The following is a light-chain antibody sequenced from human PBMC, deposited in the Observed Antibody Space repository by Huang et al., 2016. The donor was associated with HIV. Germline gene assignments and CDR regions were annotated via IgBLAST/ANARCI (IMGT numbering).Light chain of an antibody. J-gene: IGKJ5*01. CDR3: QQYCGSPPIT. Sequence: EIVLTQSPGTLCLSPGERATLSCRASQSVRSNALAWYQQKPGQAPRLLIYDAASRATGIPDRFSGSGSGTDFTLTISRLEPEDFAVYYCQQYCGSPPITFGQGTRLEIK. CDR1: QSVRSNA. CDR2: DAA. V-gene: IGKV3-20*01.